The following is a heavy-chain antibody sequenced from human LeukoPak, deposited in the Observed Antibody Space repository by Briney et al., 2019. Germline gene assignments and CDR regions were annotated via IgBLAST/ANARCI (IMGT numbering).Heavy chain of an antibody. D-gene: IGHD5-12*01. CDR1: GGSISSGGYY. J-gene: IGHJ6*02. V-gene: IGHV4-31*03. CDR3: ARGGYSGYDYGYYYYYYGMDV. Sequence: SQTLSLTCTVSGGSISSGGYYWSWIRQHPGKGLEWIGYIYYSGSTYYNPSLKSRVTISVDTSKNQFSLKLSSVTAADTAVYYCARGGYSGYDYGYYYYYYGMDVWGQGTTVTVSS. CDR2: IYYSGST.